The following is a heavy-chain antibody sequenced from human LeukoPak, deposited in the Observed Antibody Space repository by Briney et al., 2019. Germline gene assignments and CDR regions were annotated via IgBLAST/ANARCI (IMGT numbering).Heavy chain of an antibody. CDR3: TGADTPGIHEY. V-gene: IGHV3-53*01. Sequence: GGSLRHSCAASGFDVRKNYISWVRQAPGKGLEWVSVFYSSGSIYYADSVTGRFTISRDDSKNMVYLQMNSLRGEDTAVYFCTGADTPGIHEYWGQGTLITVSS. D-gene: IGHD6-13*01. CDR2: FYSSGSI. CDR1: GFDVRKNY. J-gene: IGHJ4*02.